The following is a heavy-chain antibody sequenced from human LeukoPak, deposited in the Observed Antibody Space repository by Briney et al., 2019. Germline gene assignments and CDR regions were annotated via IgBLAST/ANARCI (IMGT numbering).Heavy chain of an antibody. CDR3: AGTPTKWELNY. J-gene: IGHJ4*02. CDR1: GYTFATYA. V-gene: IGHV1-3*02. CDR2: SNAGNGNT. D-gene: IGHD1-26*01. Sequence: GASVKVSCKASGYTFATYAMHWVRQAPGQRLEWMGWSNAGNGNTKYSQEFQGRVTMTRDTSTSTVYMELSSLRSEDTAVYYCAGTPTKWELNYWGQGTLVTVSS.